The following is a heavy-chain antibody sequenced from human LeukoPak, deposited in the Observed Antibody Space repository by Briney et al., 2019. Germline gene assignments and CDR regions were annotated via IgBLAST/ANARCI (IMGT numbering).Heavy chain of an antibody. CDR3: AKDMRGGELLHGMDV. D-gene: IGHD3-10*01. J-gene: IGHJ6*02. Sequence: PGGSTRLSCAASGFTFSSYGMHWVRQAPGKGLEWVAVISYDGSNKYYADSVKGRFTISRDNSKNTLYLQMNSLRAEDTAVYYCAKDMRGGELLHGMDVWGQGTTVTVSS. V-gene: IGHV3-30*18. CDR2: ISYDGSNK. CDR1: GFTFSSYG.